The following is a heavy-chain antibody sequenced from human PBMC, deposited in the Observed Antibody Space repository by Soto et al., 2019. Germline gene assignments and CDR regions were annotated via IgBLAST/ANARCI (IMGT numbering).Heavy chain of an antibody. CDR3: AKGDNLGPKTGYAFDP. D-gene: IGHD5-12*01. CDR2: TYFRSKWYN. CDR1: GDSVSSNTAS. Sequence: SQTLSLTCAISGDSVSSNTASWNWIRQSPSRSLEWLGRTYFRSKWYNDYAVSVKSRIIINPDTSNNQFSLQLNSVTPEDTAVYFCAKGDNLGPKTGYAFDPWGQGIMVTVPQ. V-gene: IGHV6-1*01. J-gene: IGHJ5*02.